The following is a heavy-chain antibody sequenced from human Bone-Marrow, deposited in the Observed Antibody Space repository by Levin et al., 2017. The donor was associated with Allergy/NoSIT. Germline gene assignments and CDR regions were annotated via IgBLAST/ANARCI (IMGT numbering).Heavy chain of an antibody. D-gene: IGHD2-15*01. CDR2: IYYSGST. V-gene: IGHV4-59*08. J-gene: IGHJ6*02. Sequence: PSETLSLTCTVSGGSISSYYWSWIRQPPGKGLEWIGYIYYSGSTNYNPSLKSRVTISVDTSKNQFSLKLSSVTAADTAVYYCATHTRRDGGQPLGMYYYGMDVWGQGTTVTVSS. CDR3: ATHTRRDGGQPLGMYYYGMDV. CDR1: GGSISSYY.